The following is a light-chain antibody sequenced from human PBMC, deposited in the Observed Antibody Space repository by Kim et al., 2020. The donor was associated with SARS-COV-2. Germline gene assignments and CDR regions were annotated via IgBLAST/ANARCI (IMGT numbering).Light chain of an antibody. Sequence: SSELTQDPAVSVALGQTVRITCQGDSLRSYYASWYQQKPGQAPVLVIYGKNNRPSGIPDRFSGSSSGNTASLTLTGAQAEDEADYYRNSRDSSGNHLVFG. CDR2: GKN. CDR3: NSRDSSGNHLV. V-gene: IGLV3-19*01. CDR1: SLRSYY. J-gene: IGLJ3*02.